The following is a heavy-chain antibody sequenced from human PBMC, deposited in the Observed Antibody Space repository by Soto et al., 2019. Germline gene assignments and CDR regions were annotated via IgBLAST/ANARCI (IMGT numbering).Heavy chain of an antibody. Sequence: PGGSLRLSCAASGFTVSTNYMSWVRQAPGKGLEWVSVISGSGASTYYADSVKGRFTISRDNTKNTLYLQMNSLRAEDTAVYYYAKIQGSSNGMGVWGQGTTVTVSS. CDR3: AKIQGSSNGMGV. V-gene: IGHV3-23*01. D-gene: IGHD2-15*01. CDR1: GFTVSTNY. J-gene: IGHJ6*02. CDR2: ISGSGAST.